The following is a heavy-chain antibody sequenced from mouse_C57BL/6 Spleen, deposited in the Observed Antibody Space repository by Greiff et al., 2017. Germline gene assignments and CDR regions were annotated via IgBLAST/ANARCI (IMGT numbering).Heavy chain of an antibody. CDR1: GYTFTSYW. J-gene: IGHJ2*03. CDR2: IYPTSGRT. Sequence: QVQLQQSGAELVKPGASVKMSCKASGYTFTSYWMNWVKQRPGQGLEWIGDIYPTSGRTKYNEKFKNKATLTVDKSSSTAYMQLSSLTSEDSAVYDGARSGARVVCYDYGGRGTGITVTA. D-gene: IGHD1-1*01. CDR3: ARSGARVVCYDY. V-gene: IGHV1S81*02.